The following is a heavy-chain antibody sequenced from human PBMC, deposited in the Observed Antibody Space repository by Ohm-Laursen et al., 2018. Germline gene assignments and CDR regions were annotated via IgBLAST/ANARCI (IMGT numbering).Heavy chain of an antibody. D-gene: IGHD6-6*01. CDR2: ISETSSHI. CDR1: GFTLSSYD. Sequence: SLRLSCAASGFTLSSYDMNWVRQAPGKGLEWISYISETSSHIYDADSMRGRFTAARDNAKNLLYLQLNSLRAEDTAVYYCARDSSRRAREGGMDVWGQGTMVTV. CDR3: ARDSSRRAREGGMDV. V-gene: IGHV3-21*01. J-gene: IGHJ6*02.